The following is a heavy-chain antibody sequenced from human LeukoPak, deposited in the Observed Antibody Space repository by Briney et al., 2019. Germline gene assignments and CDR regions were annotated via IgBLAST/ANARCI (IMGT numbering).Heavy chain of an antibody. CDR2: IYYSGST. CDR3: ARDILHYYGSGSYYNGVSFLDY. CDR1: GGSISSSSYY. V-gene: IGHV4-39*07. Sequence: SETLSLTCTVSGGSISSSSYYWGWIRQPPGKGLEWIGSIYYSGSTYYNPSLKSRVTISVDTSKNQFSLKLSSVTAADTAVYYCARDILHYYGSGSYYNGVSFLDYWGQGTLVTVSS. J-gene: IGHJ4*02. D-gene: IGHD3-10*01.